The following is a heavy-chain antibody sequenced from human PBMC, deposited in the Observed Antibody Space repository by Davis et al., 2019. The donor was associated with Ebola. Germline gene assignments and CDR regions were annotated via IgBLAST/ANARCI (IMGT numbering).Heavy chain of an antibody. V-gene: IGHV4-34*01. CDR3: ARVRVRANWFDP. CDR2: INHSGST. D-gene: IGHD3-10*01. J-gene: IGHJ5*02. Sequence: PSETLSLTCAVYGGSFSGYYWSWIRQPPGKGLEWIGEINHSGSTYYNPSLKSRVTISVDRSKNQFSLKLSSVTAADTAVYYCARVRVRANWFDPWGQGTLVTVSS. CDR1: GGSFSGYY.